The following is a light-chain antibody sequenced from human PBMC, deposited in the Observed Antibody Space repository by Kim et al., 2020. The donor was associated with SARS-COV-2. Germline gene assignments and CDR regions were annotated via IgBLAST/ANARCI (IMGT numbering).Light chain of an antibody. CDR1: QSVSSSY. CDR3: QHYGSSPGT. CDR2: GAS. J-gene: IGKJ1*01. V-gene: IGKV3-20*01. Sequence: EIVLTQSPGTLSLSPGERATLSCRASQSVSSSYLAWYQQKPGQAPRLLIYGASSRATDIPDRFSGSGSGTDFTLTISRLEPEDFAVYYCQHYGSSPGTFGQGTKVDIK.